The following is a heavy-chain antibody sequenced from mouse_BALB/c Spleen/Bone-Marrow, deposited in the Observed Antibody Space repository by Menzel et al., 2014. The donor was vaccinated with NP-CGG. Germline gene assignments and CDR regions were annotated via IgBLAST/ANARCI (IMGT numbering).Heavy chain of an antibody. CDR2: INPSNGGT. J-gene: IGHJ1*01. CDR1: GYTFTSYH. CDR3: TRSDGYYVPHWYFDV. D-gene: IGHD2-3*01. Sequence: QVQLQQSGAELVKPGASVKLSCKASGYTFTSYHMYWVKQRPGQGLEWIGEINPSNGGTNFNEKFKSKATLTVDKSSSTAYMQLSSLTSEDSAVYYCTRSDGYYVPHWYFDVWGAGTTVTVSS. V-gene: IGHV1S81*02.